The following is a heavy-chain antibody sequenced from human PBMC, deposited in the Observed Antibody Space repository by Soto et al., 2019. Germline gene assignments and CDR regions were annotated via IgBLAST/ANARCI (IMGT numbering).Heavy chain of an antibody. CDR2: ISGSADDT. Sequence: PGGSLRLSCAASGFPFNNYAMNWVRQAPGKGLEWVSSISGSADDTYYPDSVKGRFTISRDNSRNTLYLQMNSLRPEDTAIYYCAKNGYEYSTSSPWFDTWGQGTLVTVSS. CDR3: AKNGYEYSTSSPWFDT. CDR1: GFPFNNYA. D-gene: IGHD6-6*01. J-gene: IGHJ5*02. V-gene: IGHV3-23*01.